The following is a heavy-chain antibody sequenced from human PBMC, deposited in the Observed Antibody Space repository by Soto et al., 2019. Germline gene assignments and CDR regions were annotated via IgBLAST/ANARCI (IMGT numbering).Heavy chain of an antibody. CDR3: VREDPGFDP. CDR2: VTIGDGGT. J-gene: IGHJ5*02. CDR1: GYNFVTYA. V-gene: IGHV1-3*04. Sequence: QVPLVQSGAEVKKPGASVKVSCKASGYNFVTYAMHWVRQAPGQGLEWMGWVTIGDGGTRYSHKFQGRIAIARNTSAETVYIELSSLTSEDTAVYYCVREDPGFDPWGQGTLVTVSS.